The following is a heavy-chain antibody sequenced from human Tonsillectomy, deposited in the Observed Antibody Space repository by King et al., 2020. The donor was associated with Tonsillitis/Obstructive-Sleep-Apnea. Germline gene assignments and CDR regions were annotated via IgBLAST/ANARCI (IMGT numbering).Heavy chain of an antibody. V-gene: IGHV4-59*01. CDR3: ARVGRGLKHRDSYFDS. Sequence: QLQESGPGLVKPSETLSLTCTVSGGSISSYYWSWIRQPPGKGLEWIGYIYYSGSTNYNPSLKSRVTISVDTSKNQFSLKLSSVTAADTAVYYCARVGRGLKHRDSYFDSWGQGTLLSVSS. CDR1: GGSISSYY. D-gene: IGHD3-10*01. CDR2: IYYSGST. J-gene: IGHJ4*02.